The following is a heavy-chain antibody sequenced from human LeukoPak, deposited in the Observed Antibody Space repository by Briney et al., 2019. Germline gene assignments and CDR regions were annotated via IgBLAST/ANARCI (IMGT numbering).Heavy chain of an antibody. CDR1: GFTFSSYS. D-gene: IGHD3-10*01. J-gene: IGHJ3*02. CDR3: ARGQGYYGSGSYYKVPHDAFDI. Sequence: GGSLRLSCAASGFTFSSYSMNWVRQAPGKGLEWVSYISSSSSTIYYADSVKGRFTISRDNAKNSLYLQMNSLRAEDTAVYYCARGQGYYGSGSYYKVPHDAFDIWGQGTMVTVSS. V-gene: IGHV3-48*01. CDR2: ISSSSSTI.